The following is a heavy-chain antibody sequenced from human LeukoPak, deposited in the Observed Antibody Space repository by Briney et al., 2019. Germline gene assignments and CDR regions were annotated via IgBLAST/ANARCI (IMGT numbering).Heavy chain of an antibody. D-gene: IGHD2-2*01. CDR1: GYIFTDYA. Sequence: ASVKVSWKASGYIFTDYAIHWLRQAPGQRPEWMGWMNAGNGNTKYSQKFQGRITLIRDTSAATAYMELSSLRHDDLAVFYCARGRGTSGTNRDFYYYYYMDVWGKGTTVTVSS. J-gene: IGHJ6*03. V-gene: IGHV1-3*01. CDR2: MNAGNGNT. CDR3: ARGRGTSGTNRDFYYYYYMDV.